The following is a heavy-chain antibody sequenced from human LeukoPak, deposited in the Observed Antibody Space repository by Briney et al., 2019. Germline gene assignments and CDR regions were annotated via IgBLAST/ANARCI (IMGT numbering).Heavy chain of an antibody. CDR2: INDGDGNT. Sequence: ASVKVSCTASGYTFTSYAVHWVRRAPGQSLEWMGYINDGDGNTKYSQEFQDRVTITRDTSASIVYMELSSLRSEDMAFYYCARERGEFGGSYFLDYWGQGTLVTVSS. V-gene: IGHV1-3*03. CDR3: ARERGEFGGSYFLDY. J-gene: IGHJ4*02. D-gene: IGHD1-26*01. CDR1: GYTFTSYA.